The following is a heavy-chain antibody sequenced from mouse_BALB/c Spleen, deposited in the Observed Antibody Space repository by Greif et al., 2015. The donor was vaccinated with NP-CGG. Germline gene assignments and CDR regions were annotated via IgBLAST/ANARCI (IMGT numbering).Heavy chain of an antibody. CDR1: GFTFTDYY. J-gene: IGHJ4*01. CDR3: ARGGTGTSYARDY. CDR2: IRNKANGYTT. D-gene: IGHD4-1*01. V-gene: IGHV7-3*02. Sequence: EVQVVESGGGLVQPGGSLRLSCATSGFTFTDYYMSWVRQPPGKALEWLGFIRNKANGYTTEYSASVKGRFTISRDNSQSSRYLQMNTLRAEDSATYYSARGGTGTSYARDYWGQGTSVTVSS.